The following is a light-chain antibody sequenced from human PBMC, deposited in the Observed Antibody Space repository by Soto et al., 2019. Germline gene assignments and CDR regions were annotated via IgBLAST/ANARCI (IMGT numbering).Light chain of an antibody. V-gene: IGKV1-39*01. Sequence: DIQMTQSPSSLSAFVGDRVSITCRASQSISSYLNWYQQKPGKAPKILIYGASSLQSGVPSRFSGRGSGTDFTLTISSLQPEDFETYYCQQSYNDPRTFGPGTKVDIK. CDR1: QSISSY. J-gene: IGKJ3*01. CDR3: QQSYNDPRT. CDR2: GAS.